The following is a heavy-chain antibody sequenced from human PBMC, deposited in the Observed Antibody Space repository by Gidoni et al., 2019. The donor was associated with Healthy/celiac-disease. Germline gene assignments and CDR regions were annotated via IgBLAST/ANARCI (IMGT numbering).Heavy chain of an antibody. J-gene: IGHJ4*02. CDR1: GYTFSSYS. Sequence: EVQLVESGGGLVKPGGSLRLSCAASGYTFSSYSMNWVRQAPGKGLEWVSSISSSSSYIYYADSVKGRFTISRDNAKNSLYLQMNSLRAEDTAVYYCARDPLHDYSDYWGQGTLVTVSS. V-gene: IGHV3-21*01. CDR3: ARDPLHDYSDY. CDR2: ISSSSSYI.